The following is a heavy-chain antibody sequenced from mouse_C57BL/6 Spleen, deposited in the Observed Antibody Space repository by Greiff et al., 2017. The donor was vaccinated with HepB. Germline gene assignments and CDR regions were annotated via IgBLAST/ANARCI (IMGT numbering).Heavy chain of an antibody. D-gene: IGHD1-1*01. CDR1: GFTFSSYG. V-gene: IGHV5-6*01. CDR3: ARQHYYGSPYYAMDY. J-gene: IGHJ4*01. CDR2: ISSGGSYT. Sequence: EVQLQQSGGDLVKPGGSLKLSCAASGFTFSSYGMSWVRQTPDKRLEWVATISSGGSYTYYPDSVKGRFTISRDNAKNTLYLQMSSLKSEDTAMYYCARQHYYGSPYYAMDYWGQGTSVTVSS.